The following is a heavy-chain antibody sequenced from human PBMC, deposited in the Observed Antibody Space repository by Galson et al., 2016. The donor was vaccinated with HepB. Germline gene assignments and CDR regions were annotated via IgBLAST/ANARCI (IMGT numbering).Heavy chain of an antibody. Sequence: QSGAEVKKPGESLKISCEVSGYRFTNIWIGWVRQTPGKGLEWMGVIYPGNSNTRYRPSFQGKVTISVDKSISTAYLQWSSLKASDPAMYYCASEAWGEAKYGGQGTLVTVSS. V-gene: IGHV5-51*01. CDR1: GYRFTNIW. D-gene: IGHD3-10*01. CDR3: ASEAWGEAKY. CDR2: IYPGNSNT. J-gene: IGHJ4*02.